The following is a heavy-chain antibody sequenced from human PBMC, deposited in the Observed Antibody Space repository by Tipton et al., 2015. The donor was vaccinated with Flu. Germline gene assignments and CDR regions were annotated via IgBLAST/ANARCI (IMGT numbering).Heavy chain of an antibody. Sequence: TLSLTCTVSGGSISSGSYYWSWIRQPAGKGLEWIGRIYTSGSTNYNPSLKSRVTISVDTSKNQFSLKLSSVTAADTAIYYCARDRSGSSSYYGAFDIWGQGTMVNVSS. D-gene: IGHD3-10*01. J-gene: IGHJ3*02. V-gene: IGHV4-61*02. CDR1: GGSISSGSYY. CDR2: IYTSGST. CDR3: ARDRSGSSSYYGAFDI.